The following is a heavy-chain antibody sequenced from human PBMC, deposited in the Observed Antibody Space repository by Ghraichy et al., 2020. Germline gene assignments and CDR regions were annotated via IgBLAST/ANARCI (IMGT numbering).Heavy chain of an antibody. CDR2: ISSSSSYI. D-gene: IGHD5-12*01. J-gene: IGHJ6*03. Sequence: LSLTCAASGFTFSSYSMNWVRQAPGKGLEWVSSISSSSSYIYYADSVKGRFTISRDNAKNSLYLQMNSLRAEDTAVYYCARDPSGYDFPYYMDVWGKGTTVTVSS. CDR1: GFTFSSYS. V-gene: IGHV3-21*01. CDR3: ARDPSGYDFPYYMDV.